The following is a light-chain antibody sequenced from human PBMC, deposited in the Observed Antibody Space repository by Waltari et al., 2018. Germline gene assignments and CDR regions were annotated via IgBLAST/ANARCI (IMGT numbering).Light chain of an antibody. V-gene: IGLV1-51*01. Sequence: QSVLTQPPSVSAAPGQKVPIPCSGSYSNLGHKYVSWYQHLPGTAPKLLIYESNKRPSGIPDRFSGSNSGTTATLGITGLQTGDEADYYCGTWDTSLNVELIGGGTKLTVL. CDR1: YSNLGHKY. CDR3: GTWDTSLNVEL. J-gene: IGLJ2*01. CDR2: ESN.